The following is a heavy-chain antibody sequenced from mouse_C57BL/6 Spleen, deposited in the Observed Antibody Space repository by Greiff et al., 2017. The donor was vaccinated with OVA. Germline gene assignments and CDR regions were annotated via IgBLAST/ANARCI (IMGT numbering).Heavy chain of an antibody. Sequence: DVKLVESGGGLVKPGGSLKLSCAASGFTFSDYGMHWVRQAPEKGLEWVAYISSGSSTIYYADTVKGRFTISRDNAKNTLFLQMTSLRSEDAAMYDCARRGGQGAMDYWGQGTSVTVSS. CDR2: ISSGSSTI. J-gene: IGHJ4*01. V-gene: IGHV5-17*01. D-gene: IGHD3-2*02. CDR1: GFTFSDYG. CDR3: ARRGGQGAMDY.